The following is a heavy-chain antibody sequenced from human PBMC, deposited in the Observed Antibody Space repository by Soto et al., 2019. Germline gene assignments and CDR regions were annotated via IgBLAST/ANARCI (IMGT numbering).Heavy chain of an antibody. V-gene: IGHV3-23*01. CDR1: GFTFSSYA. CDR2: ISGSGGST. J-gene: IGHJ4*02. CDR3: AKELGGVAGPPADY. Sequence: EVQLLESGGGLVQPGGSLRLSCAASGFTFSSYAMSWVRQAPGKGLEWVSAISGSGGSTYYADSVKGRFTISRDNSKNTLYLQMNSLSAESTAGYYWAKELGGVAGPPADYWGQGTLVTVSS. D-gene: IGHD3-16*01.